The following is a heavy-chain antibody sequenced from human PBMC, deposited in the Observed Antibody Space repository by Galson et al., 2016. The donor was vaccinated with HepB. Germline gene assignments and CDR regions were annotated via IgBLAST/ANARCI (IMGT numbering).Heavy chain of an antibody. V-gene: IGHV3-9*01. Sequence: SLRLSCAASGFIFGDYAMSWVRQSPGKGLEWVSGLTWNGGIICYADSVKGRFTISRDNARNFLFLQMNNLRSEDTALYYCAKGIGSGWSDYWGPGTLVSVSS. CDR2: LTWNGGII. D-gene: IGHD6-19*01. J-gene: IGHJ4*02. CDR3: AKGIGSGWSDY. CDR1: GFIFGDYA.